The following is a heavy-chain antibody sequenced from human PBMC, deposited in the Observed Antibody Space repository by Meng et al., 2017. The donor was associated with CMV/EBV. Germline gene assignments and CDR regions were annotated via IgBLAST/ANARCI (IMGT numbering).Heavy chain of an antibody. D-gene: IGHD5-24*01. CDR3: ARVQVRGEMATPAGY. J-gene: IGHJ4*02. V-gene: IGHV1-2*02. CDR2: INPNSGGK. Sequence: HVQLAQSRAEVKTPGASVKVSCKASGYNFNRYYMHGVRQAPGQGLEWMGWINPNSGGKNYAQKFQGRVTMTRDTSISTAYMELSRLRSDDTAVYYCARVQVRGEMATPAGYWGQGTLVTVSS. CDR1: GYNFNRYY.